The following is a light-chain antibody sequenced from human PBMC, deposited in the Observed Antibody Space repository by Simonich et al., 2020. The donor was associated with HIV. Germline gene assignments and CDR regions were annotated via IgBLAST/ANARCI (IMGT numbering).Light chain of an antibody. CDR1: SSNIGSNP. CDR3: AAWDDSLNGPV. Sequence: QSVLTQPPPASGTPGQRVTISCSGSSSNIGSNPVNWYHQLPGTAPKLLNYRNNQPPSGVPCRFSGSKSGTSASLAISGLQSEDEADYYCAAWDDSLNGPVFGGGTKLTVL. CDR2: RNN. V-gene: IGLV1-44*01. J-gene: IGLJ2*01.